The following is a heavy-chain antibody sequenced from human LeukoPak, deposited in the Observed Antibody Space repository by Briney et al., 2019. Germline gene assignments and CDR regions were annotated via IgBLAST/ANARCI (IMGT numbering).Heavy chain of an antibody. J-gene: IGHJ4*02. Sequence: GGSLRLSCAASGFIFSNYAMSWVRQAPGKGLEWVSYISDSSAMYYADSVRGRFTISRENDKNSLFLQMNSLRAEDTAVYYCARDGGYSGYDADCWGQGTLVTVSS. D-gene: IGHD5-12*01. CDR3: ARDGGYSGYDADC. V-gene: IGHV3-48*01. CDR2: ISDSSAM. CDR1: GFIFSNYA.